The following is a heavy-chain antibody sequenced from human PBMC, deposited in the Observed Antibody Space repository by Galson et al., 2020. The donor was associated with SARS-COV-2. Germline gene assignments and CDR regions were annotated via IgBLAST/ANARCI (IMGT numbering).Heavy chain of an antibody. V-gene: IGHV3-48*03. CDR1: GFTFSSYE. CDR2: ISSNGSTI. CDR3: ARVSVDYEYVLVSYRPNYFDY. D-gene: IGHD3-16*02. J-gene: IGHJ4*02. Sequence: GGSLRLSCAASGFTFSSYEMNWVRQAPGKGLEWVSYISSNGSTIYYADSVKGRFTISRDNAKNSLYRQMNSLRAEDTAVYYCARVSVDYEYVLVSYRPNYFDYWGQGTLVTVAS.